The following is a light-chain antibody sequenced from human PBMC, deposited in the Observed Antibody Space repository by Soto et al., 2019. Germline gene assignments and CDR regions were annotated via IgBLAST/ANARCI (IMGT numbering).Light chain of an antibody. CDR3: QQYNSYSPWT. CDR1: QSISSC. V-gene: IGKV1-5*03. J-gene: IGKJ1*01. CDR2: KAS. Sequence: DIQMTQSPSTLSASVGDRVTITYRASQSISSCLSWYQQKQGKAPMLLIYKASSLERGVPSRFSGSGSGTEFTLTISSLQPDDFASYYCQQYNSYSPWTFGQGTKVEIK.